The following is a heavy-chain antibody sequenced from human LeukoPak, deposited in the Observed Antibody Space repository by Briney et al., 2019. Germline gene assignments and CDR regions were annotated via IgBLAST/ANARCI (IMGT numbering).Heavy chain of an antibody. Sequence: SETLSLTCTVSGVSIFSSYWNWVRQPPGKGLEWIGYVHYSGSTNYNPSLKSRVTISVDTSKSQFSLKLSSATAADTAVYYCATGRSIRYFDYWGQGTLLTVST. J-gene: IGHJ4*02. CDR3: ATGRSIRYFDY. V-gene: IGHV4-59*12. CDR2: VHYSGST. CDR1: GVSIFSSY. D-gene: IGHD3-9*01.